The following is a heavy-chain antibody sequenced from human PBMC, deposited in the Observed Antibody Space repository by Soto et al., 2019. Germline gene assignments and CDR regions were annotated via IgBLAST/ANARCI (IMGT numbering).Heavy chain of an antibody. Sequence: ASVKVSCKASGGTFSSYTISWVRQAPGQGLEWMGRIIPILGIANYAQKFQGRVTITADKSTSTAYMELSSLRSEDTAVYYCARELSMVRGSALGDVWGQGTTVTVSS. J-gene: IGHJ6*02. D-gene: IGHD3-10*01. V-gene: IGHV1-69*04. CDR2: IIPILGIA. CDR3: ARELSMVRGSALGDV. CDR1: GGTFSSYT.